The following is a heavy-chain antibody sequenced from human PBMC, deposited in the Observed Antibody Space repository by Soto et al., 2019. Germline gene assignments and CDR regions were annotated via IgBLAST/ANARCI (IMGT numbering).Heavy chain of an antibody. Sequence: SETLSLTCTVSGGSVSSGSYYWSWIRQPPGKGLEWIGYIYYSGSTNYNPSLRSRVTMSADTSKNQLSLKVRSVTAADTAVYYCARVGERWQYFDWFYYFDSWGQGALVTVSS. J-gene: IGHJ4*02. D-gene: IGHD3-9*01. CDR1: GGSVSSGSYY. CDR3: ARVGERWQYFDWFYYFDS. V-gene: IGHV4-61*01. CDR2: IYYSGST.